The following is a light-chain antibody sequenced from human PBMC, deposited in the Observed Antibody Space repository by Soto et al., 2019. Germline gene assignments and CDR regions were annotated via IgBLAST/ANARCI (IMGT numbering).Light chain of an antibody. CDR3: QSYDSSLSGSV. CDR1: SSNIGAGYD. V-gene: IGLV1-40*01. Sequence: QSVLTQPPSVSGAPGQRVTISCTGSSSNIGAGYDVHWYQQLPGTAPKLLSDGNNNRPSGVPDRFSGSKSGTSASLAITGLQYEYEADYYCQSYDSSLSGSVFGGGTKLTVL. CDR2: GNN. J-gene: IGLJ3*02.